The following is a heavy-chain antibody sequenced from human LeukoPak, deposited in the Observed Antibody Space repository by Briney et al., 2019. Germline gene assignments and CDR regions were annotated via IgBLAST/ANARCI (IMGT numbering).Heavy chain of an antibody. CDR3: AKGRPGSYYFDY. J-gene: IGHJ4*02. Sequence: GGSLRLSCAASGFTFSSYAMSLVRQAPGKGLEWVSAISGSGGSTYYADSVKGRSTISRDNSKNTLYLQMNSLRAEDTAVYYCAKGRPGSYYFDYWGQGTLVTVSS. CDR2: ISGSGGST. D-gene: IGHD3-10*01. CDR1: GFTFSSYA. V-gene: IGHV3-23*01.